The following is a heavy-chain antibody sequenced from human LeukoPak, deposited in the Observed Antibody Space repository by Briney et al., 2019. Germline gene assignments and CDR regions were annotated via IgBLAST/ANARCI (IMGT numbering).Heavy chain of an antibody. CDR1: GYTFTSYA. V-gene: IGHV1-3*01. D-gene: IGHD3-22*01. CDR2: INAGNGNT. CDR3: ARLYYYDSSGYYKRHYYFDY. Sequence: ASVTVSCTASGYTFTSYAMHWVRQAPGQRLEWMGWINAGNGNTKYSQKFQGRVTITRDTSASTAYMELSSLRSEDTAVYYCARLYYYDSSGYYKRHYYFDYWGQGTLVTVSS. J-gene: IGHJ4*02.